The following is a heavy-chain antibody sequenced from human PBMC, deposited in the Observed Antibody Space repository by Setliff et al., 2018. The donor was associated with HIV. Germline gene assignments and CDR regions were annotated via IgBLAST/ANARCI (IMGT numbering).Heavy chain of an antibody. CDR3: ARDGLLVAGIRFDY. V-gene: IGHV1-69*13. CDR1: GRSFSSYA. J-gene: IGHJ4*01. CDR2: IIPIFGTT. Sequence: SVKVSCKTSGRSFSSYAVSWVRQAPGQGLEWMGGIIPIFGTTNYAQKFQGRVTITADESASTVYMVLSSLRSEDTALYYCARDGLLVAGIRFDYWGQGTLVTVSS. D-gene: IGHD6-19*01.